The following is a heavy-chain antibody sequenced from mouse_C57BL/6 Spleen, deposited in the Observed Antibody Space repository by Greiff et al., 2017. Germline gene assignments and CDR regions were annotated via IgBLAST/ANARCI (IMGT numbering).Heavy chain of an antibody. D-gene: IGHD2-12*01. V-gene: IGHV1-82*01. CDR1: GYAFSSSW. J-gene: IGHJ2*01. Sequence: QVQLKESGPELVKPGASVKISCKASGYAFSSSWMNWVKQRPGKGLEWIGRIYPGDGDTNYNGKFKGKATLTADKTSSTAYMQRSSLTSEESAVYFSARGGNSYDEYFDYWGQGTTLTVSS. CDR2: IYPGDGDT. CDR3: ARGGNSYDEYFDY.